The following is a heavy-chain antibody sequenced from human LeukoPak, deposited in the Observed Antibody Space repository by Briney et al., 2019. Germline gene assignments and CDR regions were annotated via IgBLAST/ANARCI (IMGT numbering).Heavy chain of an antibody. Sequence: GGSLRLSCAASGFTFSSYAMSWVRQAPGKGLEWVSAISGSGGSTYYADSVKGRFTISRDNSKNTLYLQMNSLRAEDTAVYYCAKDRWWGTMIAVVPNWFDPWGQGTLVTVSS. CDR3: AKDRWWGTMIAVVPNWFDP. CDR2: ISGSGGST. CDR1: GFTFSSYA. J-gene: IGHJ5*02. D-gene: IGHD3-22*01. V-gene: IGHV3-23*01.